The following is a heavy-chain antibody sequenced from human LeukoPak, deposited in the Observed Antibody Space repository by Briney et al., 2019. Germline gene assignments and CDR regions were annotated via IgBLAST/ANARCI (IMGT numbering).Heavy chain of an antibody. CDR2: ISAYNGNT. CDR1: GYTFRTYG. CDR3: ASTIFGVVSDDY. V-gene: IGHV1-18*01. J-gene: IGHJ4*02. D-gene: IGHD3-3*01. Sequence: ASVNVSCKASGYTFRTYGVSWVRQAPGQGLEWMGWISAYNGNTNYAQKLQGRVTMTTDTSTSTAYMELRSLRSDDTAVYYCASTIFGVVSDDYWGQGTLVTVSS.